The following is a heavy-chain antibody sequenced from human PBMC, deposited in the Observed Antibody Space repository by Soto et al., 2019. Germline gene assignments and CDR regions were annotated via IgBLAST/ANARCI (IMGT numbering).Heavy chain of an antibody. J-gene: IGHJ1*01. V-gene: IGHV3-23*01. Sequence: GGSLRLSCAASGFTFSTYAMTWVRQAPGKGLEWVSVISGSGDTTFYADSVKGRFTNSRDNSKSTLYLQMNSLRAEDTAVYYCAKNVYSSLDSHFHHWGQGTLVTVSS. CDR3: AKNVYSSLDSHFHH. CDR1: GFTFSTYA. CDR2: ISGSGDTT. D-gene: IGHD3-22*01.